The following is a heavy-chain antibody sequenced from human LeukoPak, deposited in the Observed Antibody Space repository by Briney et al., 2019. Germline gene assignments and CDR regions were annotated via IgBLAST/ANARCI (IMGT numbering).Heavy chain of an antibody. D-gene: IGHD6-19*01. CDR1: GFTFSSYT. CDR2: ISISSSSI. CDR3: ARGASAVAGSVIDF. J-gene: IGHJ4*02. Sequence: GGSLRLSCAASGFTFSSYTMNWVRQAPGKGLEWVSHISISSSSIYYADSVKGRFSISRDNAKNSLYLQMNSLRAEDTAVYYCARGASAVAGSVIDFWGQGTLVTVSS. V-gene: IGHV3-48*01.